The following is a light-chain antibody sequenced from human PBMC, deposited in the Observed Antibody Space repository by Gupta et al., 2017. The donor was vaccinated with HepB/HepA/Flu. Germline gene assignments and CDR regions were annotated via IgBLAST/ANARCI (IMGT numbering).Light chain of an antibody. CDR2: KVS. CDR1: QSLVFSDGSSY. Sequence: DTVVAQSPLSLPVTLRQPASISCRSSQSLVFSDGSSYLSWFQQRPGQSPRRLIYKVSSRDSGVPDRFSGSGSGTDFTLKISRVEAEDFGVYYCMQRTGWPWTFGQGTKLEIK. V-gene: IGKV2-30*01. J-gene: IGKJ1*01. CDR3: MQRTGWPWT.